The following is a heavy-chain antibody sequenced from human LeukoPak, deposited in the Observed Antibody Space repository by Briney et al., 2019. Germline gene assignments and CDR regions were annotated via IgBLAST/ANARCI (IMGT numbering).Heavy chain of an antibody. CDR1: GFTFSSYA. V-gene: IGHV3-23*01. Sequence: GGSLRLSCAASGFTFSSYAMSWVRQAPGKGLEWVSAISGSGGSTYYADSVKGRFTISRDNSKSTLYLQMNSLRAKDTAVYYCAKDPSIGMDVWGQGTTVTVSS. J-gene: IGHJ6*02. CDR3: AKDPSIGMDV. CDR2: ISGSGGST.